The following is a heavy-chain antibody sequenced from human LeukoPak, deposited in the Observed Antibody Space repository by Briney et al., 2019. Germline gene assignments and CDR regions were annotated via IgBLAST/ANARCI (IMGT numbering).Heavy chain of an antibody. CDR1: GFIFNNYD. CDR3: AKGAVRATSGDFDY. V-gene: IGHV3-30*18. J-gene: IGHJ4*02. CDR2: ISRDGKRQ. Sequence: GGSLRLSCATSGFIFNNYDPHWVRQAPGKGLEWLATISRDGKRQSYTDSVKGRFTISRDDSRNTLYLQMNSLRPEDTAVYHCAKGAVRATSGDFDYWGQGTLVTVSS. D-gene: IGHD3-10*01.